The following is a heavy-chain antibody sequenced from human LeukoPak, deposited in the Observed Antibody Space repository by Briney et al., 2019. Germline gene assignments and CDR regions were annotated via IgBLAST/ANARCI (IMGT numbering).Heavy chain of an antibody. CDR3: ARLGPASSGWPESFDY. J-gene: IGHJ4*02. CDR1: GFTVSSNY. CDR2: IYSGCST. D-gene: IGHD6-19*01. V-gene: IGHV3-53*01. Sequence: GGSLRLSCAASGFTVSSNYMSWVRQAPGKGLEWVSVIYSGCSTYYADSVKGRFTISRDNSKNTLYLQMDSLRAEDTAVYYCARLGPASSGWPESFDYWGQGTLVTVSS.